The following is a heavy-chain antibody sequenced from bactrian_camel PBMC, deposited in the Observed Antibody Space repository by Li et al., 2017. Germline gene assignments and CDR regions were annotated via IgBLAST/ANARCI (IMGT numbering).Heavy chain of an antibody. V-gene: IGHV3S1*01. D-gene: IGHD8*01. CDR1: GFTFSSYW. J-gene: IGHJ6*01. Sequence: HVQLVESGGGLVQPGGSLRLSCAASGFTFSSYWMYWVHQAPGKGLEWVSAISNGGTSTYYADSVKGRFTISRDNAKNTLYLEMNSLESEDTALYYCATGIWSLFPWGQGTQVTVS. CDR2: ISNGGTST. CDR3: ATGIWSLFP.